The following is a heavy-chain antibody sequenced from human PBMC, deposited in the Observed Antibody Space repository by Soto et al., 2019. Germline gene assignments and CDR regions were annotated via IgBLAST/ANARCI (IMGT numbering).Heavy chain of an antibody. V-gene: IGHV1-3*01. J-gene: IGHJ4*02. CDR1: GYPVPSAA. CDR3: ARVHSGRYRLDE. Sequence: ASVTLSCNASGYPVPSAAIYWLRQAPGQRLEWMGWINAGNGNTKYSQKFQGRVTITRDTSASTAYMELSSLRSEDTAVYYCARVHSGRYRLDEWGQGTLVTVSS. D-gene: IGHD1-26*01. CDR2: INAGNGNT.